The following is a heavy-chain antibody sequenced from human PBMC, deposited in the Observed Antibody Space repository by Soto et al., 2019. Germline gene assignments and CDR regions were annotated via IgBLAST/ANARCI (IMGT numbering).Heavy chain of an antibody. Sequence: GGSLRLSCAASGFTFTRYSMNWVRQAPGKGLEWVSSISSTTNYIYYGDSMKGRFTISRDNAKNSLYLEMSSLRAEDTAVYYCARESEDLTSNFDYWGQGTLVTVSS. CDR1: GFTFTRYS. V-gene: IGHV3-21*06. J-gene: IGHJ4*02. CDR3: ARESEDLTSNFDY. CDR2: ISSTTNYI.